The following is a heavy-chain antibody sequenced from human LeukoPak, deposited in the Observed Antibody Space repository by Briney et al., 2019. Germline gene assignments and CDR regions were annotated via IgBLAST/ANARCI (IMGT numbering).Heavy chain of an antibody. J-gene: IGHJ4*02. CDR2: ISGSGGSK. V-gene: IGHV3-23*01. D-gene: IGHD3-22*01. CDR3: AKMVSSSGYREFDY. CDR1: GFTFSTYA. Sequence: GGSLRLSCAASGFTFSTYAMSWVRQAPGKGLEWVSVISGSGGSKYYADSVKGRFTISRDDSKNALYLHMNSLRAEDTAVYYCAKMVSSSGYREFDYWGQGTLVTVSS.